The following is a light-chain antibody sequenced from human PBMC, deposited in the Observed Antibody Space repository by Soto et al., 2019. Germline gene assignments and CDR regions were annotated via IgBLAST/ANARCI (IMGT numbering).Light chain of an antibody. CDR2: SDN. V-gene: IGLV1-44*01. CDR3: AAWDDSLNGVV. CDR1: SSNIGSNT. J-gene: IGLJ2*01. Sequence: QSVLTQPPSASGTPGQRVTISCSGSSSNIGSNTVNWYQQLPGTAPKLLIYSDNHRPSGVPDRFSGSRSGTSASLAIRGLQSEDEAEYYCAAWDDSLNGVVFGGGTQLTVL.